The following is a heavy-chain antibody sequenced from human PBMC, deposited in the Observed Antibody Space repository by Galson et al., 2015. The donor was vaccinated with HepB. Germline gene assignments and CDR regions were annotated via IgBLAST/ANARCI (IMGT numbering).Heavy chain of an antibody. CDR3: ARDSGWFFDY. Sequence: SLRLSCAASGFTFSSYSMNWVRQAPGKGLEWVSYISSSSSTIYYADSVKGRFTISRDNAKNLLYLQMNSLRAEDTAVYYCARDSGWFFDYWGQGTLVTVSS. CDR2: ISSSSSTI. D-gene: IGHD6-19*01. CDR1: GFTFSSYS. J-gene: IGHJ4*02. V-gene: IGHV3-48*04.